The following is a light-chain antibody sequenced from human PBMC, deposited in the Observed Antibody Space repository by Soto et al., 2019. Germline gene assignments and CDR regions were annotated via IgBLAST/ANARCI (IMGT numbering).Light chain of an antibody. CDR3: SSYAGSNNLV. CDR1: SSDIGGYDY. CDR2: EVN. Sequence: QSALTQPPSASGSPGQSVTISCTGTSSDIGGYDYVSWYQHHPAKAPKLIIYEVNKRPSGVPDSFSGSKSGNTASLTVSWLQAEDEADYYCSSYAGSNNLVFAGGTKLTVL. J-gene: IGLJ3*02. V-gene: IGLV2-8*01.